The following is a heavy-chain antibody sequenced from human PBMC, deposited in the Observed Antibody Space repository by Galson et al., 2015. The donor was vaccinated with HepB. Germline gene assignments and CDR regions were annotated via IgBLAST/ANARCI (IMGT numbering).Heavy chain of an antibody. J-gene: IGHJ4*02. V-gene: IGHV4-61*01. D-gene: IGHD3-22*01. CDR1: GGSVSSASYY. CDR2: IHNNGFN. Sequence: SETLSLTCAVSGGSVSSASYYWSWIRQAPGKGLEWIGHIHNNGFNRSKPPLKSRVTISLDTSKNQFSLKPSSVTAADTAVYYCVRGRSMIDGAIDYWGQGTLVTVSS. CDR3: VRGRSMIDGAIDY.